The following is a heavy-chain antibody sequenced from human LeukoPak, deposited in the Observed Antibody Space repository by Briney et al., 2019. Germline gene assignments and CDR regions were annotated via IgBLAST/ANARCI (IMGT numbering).Heavy chain of an antibody. CDR3: AKDGRGSYLDYYYYYYMDV. D-gene: IGHD1-26*01. CDR2: ISGSGGST. CDR1: GFTFSSYA. V-gene: IGHV3-23*01. Sequence: GESLKISCAASGFTFSSYAMSWVRQAPGKGLEWVSAISGSGGSTCYADSVKGRFTISRDNSKNTLYLQMNSLRAEDTAVYYCAKDGRGSYLDYYYYYYMDVWGKGTTVTVSS. J-gene: IGHJ6*03.